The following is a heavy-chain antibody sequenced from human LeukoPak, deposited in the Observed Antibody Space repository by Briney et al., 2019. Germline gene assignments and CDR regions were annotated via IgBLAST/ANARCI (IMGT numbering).Heavy chain of an antibody. CDR1: GGTFSSYA. V-gene: IGHV1-69*05. J-gene: IGHJ5*02. CDR2: IIPIFGTA. D-gene: IGHD2-21*02. CDR3: ARHDHADLWYSYFDP. Sequence: GASVRVSCKASGGTFSSYAISWVRQAPGQGLEWMGGIIPIFGTANYAQKFQGRVTITTDESTSTAYMELSSLRFEDTAVYYCARHDHADLWYSYFDPWGQGALVTVSS.